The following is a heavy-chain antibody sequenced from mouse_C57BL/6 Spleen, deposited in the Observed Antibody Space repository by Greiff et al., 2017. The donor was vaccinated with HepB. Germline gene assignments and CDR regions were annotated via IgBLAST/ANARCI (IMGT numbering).Heavy chain of an antibody. V-gene: IGHV5-4*01. J-gene: IGHJ2*01. CDR3: ARDDYSNSFDY. Sequence: EVKVVESGGGLVKPGGSLKLSCAASGFTFSSYAMSWVRQTPEKRLEWVATISDGGSYTYYPDNVKGRFTISRDNAKNNLYLQMSHLKSEDTAMYYCARDDYSNSFDYWGQGTTLTVSS. CDR1: GFTFSSYA. CDR2: ISDGGSYT. D-gene: IGHD2-5*01.